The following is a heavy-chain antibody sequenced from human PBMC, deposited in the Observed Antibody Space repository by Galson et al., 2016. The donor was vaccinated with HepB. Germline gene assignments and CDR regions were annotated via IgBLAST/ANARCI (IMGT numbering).Heavy chain of an antibody. CDR1: GGSFSGYY. J-gene: IGHJ4*02. CDR3: ARDCSSTSCFDF. CDR2: INHSGST. Sequence: SETLSLTCAVYGGSFSGYYWSCIRQPPGKGLEWIGEINHSGSTNYNPSLESRVTISVDTSKNQFSLKLTPVTAADTAVYYCARDCSSTSCFDFWGQGTLVTVSS. D-gene: IGHD2-2*01. V-gene: IGHV4-34*01.